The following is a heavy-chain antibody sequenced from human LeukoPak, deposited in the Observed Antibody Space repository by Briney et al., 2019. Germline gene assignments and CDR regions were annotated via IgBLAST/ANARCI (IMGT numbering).Heavy chain of an antibody. V-gene: IGHV4-31*03. J-gene: IGHJ4*02. CDR2: IYYSGST. Sequence: SETLSLTCTVCGGSISSGGYYWSWIRQHPGKGLEWIGYIYYSGSTYYNPSLKSRVTISVDTSKNQFSLKLSSVTAADTAVYYCARGIDSYDILTGYYFDYWGQGTLVTVSS. D-gene: IGHD3-9*01. CDR1: GGSISSGGYY. CDR3: ARGIDSYDILTGYYFDY.